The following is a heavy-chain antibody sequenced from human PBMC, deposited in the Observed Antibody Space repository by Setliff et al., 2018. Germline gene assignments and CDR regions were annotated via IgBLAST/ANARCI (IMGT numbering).Heavy chain of an antibody. Sequence: ASVKVSCKASGGTLSTLAITWVRQIPGQGLEWLGWINPNKGASNVAQNFQGRLTMTRDTSINSAYMEMRNLRFDDMAFYYCVRERYLGKARGVFDNWGQGTLVTVSS. D-gene: IGHD3-10*01. CDR3: VRERYLGKARGVFDN. CDR1: GGTLSTLA. V-gene: IGHV1-2*02. CDR2: INPNKGAS. J-gene: IGHJ4*02.